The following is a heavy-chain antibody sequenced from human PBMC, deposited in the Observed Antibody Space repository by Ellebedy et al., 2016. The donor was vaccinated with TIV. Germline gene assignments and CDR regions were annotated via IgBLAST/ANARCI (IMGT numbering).Heavy chain of an antibody. J-gene: IGHJ5*02. CDR2: ISGYNGDT. D-gene: IGHD5/OR15-5a*01. V-gene: IGHV1-18*04. CDR1: GYTFTKYG. CDR3: TRGFYEKFDP. Sequence: ASVKVSCKASGYTFTKYGISWVRQAPGQGLEWMGWISGYNGDTNYAQKFQGRVTMTIETSTNTVYMELRNLSVDDTAVYYCTRGFYEKFDPWGQGTPVTVS.